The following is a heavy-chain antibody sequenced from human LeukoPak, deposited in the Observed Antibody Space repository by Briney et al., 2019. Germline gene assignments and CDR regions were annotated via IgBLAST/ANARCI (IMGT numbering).Heavy chain of an antibody. CDR1: GYTFTTYY. CDR3: ARDGRGRYCTNGVCYNPDY. J-gene: IGHJ4*02. CDR2: INPSGGST. Sequence: ASVKVSCKASGYTFTTYYMHCVRQAPGQGLEWMGIINPSGGSTTYAQKFQGRVTMTRDTSTSTVYMELSSLRSEDTAVYYCARDGRGRYCTNGVCYNPDYWGQGTLVTVSS. D-gene: IGHD2-8*01. V-gene: IGHV1-46*01.